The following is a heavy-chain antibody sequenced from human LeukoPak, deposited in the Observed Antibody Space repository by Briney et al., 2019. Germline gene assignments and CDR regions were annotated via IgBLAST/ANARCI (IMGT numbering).Heavy chain of an antibody. V-gene: IGHV3-23*01. D-gene: IGHD2/OR15-2a*01. CDR3: AKGESKDYLNYFDYLNYFDH. J-gene: IGHJ4*02. CDR2: INISGGST. CDR1: GFTFSNHA. Sequence: GGSLRLSRAASGFTFSNHAMSWVRQAPGKGLEWVSTINISGGSTFYADSVKGRFTISRDNSKNTLYLQMNSLRAEDTAVYYCAKGESKDYLNYFDYLNYFDHWGQGALVTVSS.